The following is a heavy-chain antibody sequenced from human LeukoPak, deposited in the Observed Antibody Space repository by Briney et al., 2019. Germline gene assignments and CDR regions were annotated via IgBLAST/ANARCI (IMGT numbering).Heavy chain of an antibody. V-gene: IGHV3-21*01. Sequence: GGSLRLSCAASGFTFSSYSMNWVRQAPGKGLEWVSSIGSSSSYIYYADSVKGRFTISRDNAKNSLYLQMNSLRAEDTAVYYCASTNSYRAQGAFDIWGQGTMVTVSS. J-gene: IGHJ3*02. CDR1: GFTFSSYS. CDR2: IGSSSSYI. D-gene: IGHD5-18*01. CDR3: ASTNSYRAQGAFDI.